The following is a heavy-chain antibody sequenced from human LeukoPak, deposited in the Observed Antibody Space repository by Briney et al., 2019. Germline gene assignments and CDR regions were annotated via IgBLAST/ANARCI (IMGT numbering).Heavy chain of an antibody. CDR3: ARGGSGWYQEYYYYYMDV. Sequence: SETLSLTCTVSGGSISSYYWSWLRQPAGKGLEWIGRIYTRGTTNYNPSLKRRVTMSIDKSKKQFSLKLTSGTAADTAVYYCARGGSGWYQEYYYYYMDVWGKGTTVTVSS. V-gene: IGHV4-4*07. CDR2: IYTRGTT. D-gene: IGHD6-19*01. CDR1: GGSISSYY. J-gene: IGHJ6*03.